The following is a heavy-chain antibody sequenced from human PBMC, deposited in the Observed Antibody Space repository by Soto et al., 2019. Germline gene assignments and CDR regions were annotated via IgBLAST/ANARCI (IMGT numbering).Heavy chain of an antibody. J-gene: IGHJ6*02. V-gene: IGHV4-34*02. Sequence: QVQLQQWGAGLLRPSETLSLTCAFYGGSFDDFYWSWVRQSPGKGLEWVGEISHDGGTNYSPSLASRVSISVDTSKNQFSLHLRSVTAADTGLYYCARGQLVWYGDLTPYHRDMDVWGQGTTGTGSS. CDR3: ARGQLVWYGDLTPYHRDMDV. D-gene: IGHD3-10*01. CDR2: ISHDGGT. CDR1: GGSFDDFY.